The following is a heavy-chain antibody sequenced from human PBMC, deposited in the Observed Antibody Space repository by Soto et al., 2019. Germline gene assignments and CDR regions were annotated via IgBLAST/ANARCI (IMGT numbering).Heavy chain of an antibody. J-gene: IGHJ3*02. D-gene: IGHD2-2*01. CDR3: ARVGCSSTSCSYAFDI. CDR2: ISYDGSNK. V-gene: IGHV3-30-3*01. Sequence: QVQLVESGGGVVQPGRSLRLSCAASGFTFSSYAMHWVRQAPGKGLEWVAVISYDGSNKYYADSVKGRFTISRDNSKNTLYLQMNSLRAEDTAVYYCARVGCSSTSCSYAFDIWGQGTMVTVSS. CDR1: GFTFSSYA.